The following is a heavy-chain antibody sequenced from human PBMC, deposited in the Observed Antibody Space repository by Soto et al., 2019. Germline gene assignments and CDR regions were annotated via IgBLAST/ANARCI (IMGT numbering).Heavy chain of an antibody. CDR1: GYTFTTYG. Sequence: QVQLVKSGAEVKKPGASVKVSCKASGYTFTTYGINWVRQAPGQGLEWMGWISAYNGNTNYAQKLQGRVTMTTDTATSTAYMELRSLISDDTAVYYCARVWVGTTFAYYYGMDVWGQGTTVTVSS. J-gene: IGHJ6*02. CDR3: ARVWVGTTFAYYYGMDV. D-gene: IGHD1-1*01. CDR2: ISAYNGNT. V-gene: IGHV1-18*01.